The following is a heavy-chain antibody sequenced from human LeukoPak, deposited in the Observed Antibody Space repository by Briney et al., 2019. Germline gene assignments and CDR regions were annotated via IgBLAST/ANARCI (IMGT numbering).Heavy chain of an antibody. Sequence: GGSLILSCVASGLTVSNHWMSWVRQAPGKGLEWVANIREERGQEYYVDSVKGRFTISRDNAKNSLYLQMSNLRAEDTAVYFCARGGGLDVWGQGATVTVSS. CDR3: ARGGGLDV. D-gene: IGHD3-16*01. V-gene: IGHV3-7*03. CDR1: GLTVSNHW. J-gene: IGHJ6*02. CDR2: IREERGQE.